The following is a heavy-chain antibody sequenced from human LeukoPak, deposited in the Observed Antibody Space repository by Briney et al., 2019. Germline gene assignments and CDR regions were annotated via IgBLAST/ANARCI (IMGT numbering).Heavy chain of an antibody. CDR1: GYIFTKYV. CDR3: ARDDCGDTCYPGGY. J-gene: IGHJ4*02. CDR2: IKAGNGGT. Sequence: GASVKVSCKASGYIFTKYVVHWVRQAPGQRPDWMGWIKAGNGGTKYSQNFQDRLTITRHTSASTVYMELSSLTSEDTALYYCARDDCGDTCYPGGYWGQGTLVTVSS. V-gene: IGHV1-3*01. D-gene: IGHD2-21*01.